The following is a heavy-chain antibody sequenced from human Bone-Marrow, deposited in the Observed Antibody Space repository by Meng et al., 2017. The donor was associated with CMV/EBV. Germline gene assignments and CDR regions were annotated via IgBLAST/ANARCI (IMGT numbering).Heavy chain of an antibody. D-gene: IGHD2-2*02. CDR2: ISSSSSYI. V-gene: IGHV3-21*01. CDR1: GFTFSSYS. Sequence: GGSLRLSCAASGFTFSSYSMNWVRQAPGKGLEWVSSISSSSSYIYYADSVKGRFTISRDNAKHSLYLQMNSLRAEDTAVYYCAKDSLLTSCYTCYYGMDVWGQGTTVTVSS. J-gene: IGHJ6*02. CDR3: AKDSLLTSCYTCYYGMDV.